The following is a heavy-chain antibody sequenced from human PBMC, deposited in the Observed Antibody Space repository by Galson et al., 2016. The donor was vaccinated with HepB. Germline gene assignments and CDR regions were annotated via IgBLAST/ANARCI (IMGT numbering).Heavy chain of an antibody. CDR3: ARVGRVDYYDSSDY. D-gene: IGHD3-22*01. CDR1: GYTFTSFY. Sequence: SVKVSCKASGYTFTSFYMHWVRQAPGQGLEWMGIINPSGGSTTYAQKFQGRVTMTRDTYTSTFYMELSSLRSDDTAVYYCARVGRVDYYDSSDYWGQGTLVTVSS. CDR2: INPSGGST. J-gene: IGHJ4*02. V-gene: IGHV1-46*01.